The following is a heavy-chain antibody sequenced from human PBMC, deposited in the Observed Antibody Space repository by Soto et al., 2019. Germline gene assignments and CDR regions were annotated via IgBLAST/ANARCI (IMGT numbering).Heavy chain of an antibody. J-gene: IGHJ6*03. CDR3: ARVGKEKRNVTTPYSNYYYYYYMDV. Sequence: GGSLRLSCAASGFTFSSYAMSWVRQAPGKGLEWVSVISGSGGSTYYADSVKGRFTISRDSSKNTLYLQMNSLRAEDTAVYYCARVGKEKRNVTTPYSNYYYYYYMDVWGKGTTVTVS. CDR2: ISGSGGST. CDR1: GFTFSSYA. V-gene: IGHV3-23*01. D-gene: IGHD6-13*01.